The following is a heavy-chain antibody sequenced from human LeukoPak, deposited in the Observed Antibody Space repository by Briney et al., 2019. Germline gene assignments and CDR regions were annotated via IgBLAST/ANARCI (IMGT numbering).Heavy chain of an antibody. CDR1: GGSFSGYY. V-gene: IGHV4-34*01. D-gene: IGHD4-17*01. J-gene: IGHJ4*02. Sequence: SETLSLICGVYGGSFSGYYWSWIRQPPGKGLEWIGEINHSGSTNYNPSLKSRVTISVDTSKNRFSLKLSSVTAADTGVYYCARGKTRYGDYVAWHYWGRGTLVTVSS. CDR2: INHSGST. CDR3: ARGKTRYGDYVAWHY.